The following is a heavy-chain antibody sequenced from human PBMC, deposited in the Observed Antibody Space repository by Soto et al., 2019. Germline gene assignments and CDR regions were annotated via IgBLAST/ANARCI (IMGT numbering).Heavy chain of an antibody. V-gene: IGHV1-3*01. CDR2: INAGNGNT. J-gene: IGHJ6*02. Sequence: XSVKVSCEASGYTFTSYAMHWVRQALGQRLEWMGWINAGNGNTKYSQKFQGRVTITRDTSASTAYMELSSLRSEDTAVYYCARVESSGWYRVGYYYYGMDVWGQGTTVTVSS. CDR3: ARVESSGWYRVGYYYYGMDV. D-gene: IGHD6-19*01. CDR1: GYTFTSYA.